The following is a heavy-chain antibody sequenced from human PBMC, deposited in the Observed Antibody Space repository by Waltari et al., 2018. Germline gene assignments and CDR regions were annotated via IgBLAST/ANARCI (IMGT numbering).Heavy chain of an antibody. CDR2: IYYSGST. CDR3: ARHKERSETYYYDSSGYATDAFDI. D-gene: IGHD3-22*01. V-gene: IGHV4-39*01. J-gene: IGHJ3*02. CDR1: GGSISSSSYY. Sequence: QLQLQESGPGLVKPSETLSLTCTVSGGSISSSSYYWGWIRQPPGKGLEWIGSIYYSGSTYYNPSLKSRVTISVDTSKNQFSLKLSSVTAADTAVYYCARHKERSETYYYDSSGYATDAFDIWGQGTMVTVSS.